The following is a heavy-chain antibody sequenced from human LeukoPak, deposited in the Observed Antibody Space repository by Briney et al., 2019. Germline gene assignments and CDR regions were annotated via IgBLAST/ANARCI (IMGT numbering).Heavy chain of an antibody. CDR2: INHSGST. V-gene: IGHV4-34*01. D-gene: IGHD2-15*01. CDR3: ARMRVVAASSPFDY. CDR1: GVSFSGYY. J-gene: IGHJ4*02. Sequence: SETLSLTCAVYGVSFSGYYWSWIRQPPGKGLEWIGEINHSGSTNYNPSLKSRVTISVDTSKNQFSLKLSSVTAADTAVYYCARMRVVAASSPFDYWGQGTLVTVSS.